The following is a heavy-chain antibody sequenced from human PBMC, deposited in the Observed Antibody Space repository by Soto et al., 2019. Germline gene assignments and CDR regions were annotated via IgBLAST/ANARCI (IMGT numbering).Heavy chain of an antibody. CDR1: GYTFTSYG. CDR3: ARAVEYYYDSSGYLPKYYFDS. J-gene: IGHJ4*02. CDR2: ISAYNGNT. Sequence: QVQLVQSGAEVKKPGASVKVSCKASGYTFTSYGISWVRQAPGQGLEWMGWISAYNGNTNYAQKLQGRVTMTTDTATSTAYMELRSLRSDDTAVYYCARAVEYYYDSSGYLPKYYFDSWGQGTLVTVSS. D-gene: IGHD3-22*01. V-gene: IGHV1-18*01.